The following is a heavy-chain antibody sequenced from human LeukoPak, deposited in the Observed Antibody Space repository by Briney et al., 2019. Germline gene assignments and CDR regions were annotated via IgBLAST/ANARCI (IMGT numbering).Heavy chain of an antibody. CDR1: GFTFGDYA. D-gene: IGHD4-17*01. CDR3: ARDAYGDYVVDY. J-gene: IGHJ4*02. CDR2: INSDGSST. V-gene: IGHV3-74*01. Sequence: QPGRSLRLSCTASGFTFGDYAMSWVRQAPGKGLVWVSRINSDGSSTSYADSVKGRFTISRDNAKNTLYLQMNSLRAEDTAVYYCARDAYGDYVVDYWGQGILVTVSS.